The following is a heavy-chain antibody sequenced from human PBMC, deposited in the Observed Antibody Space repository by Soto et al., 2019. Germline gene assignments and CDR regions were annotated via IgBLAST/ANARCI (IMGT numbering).Heavy chain of an antibody. CDR1: GYTFSNYY. CDR3: ARGPKLTDFGDRGYYGMDG. CDR2: INPSGGGT. Sequence: QVHLVQSGAEVKKPGASVTFPCKASGYTFSNYYMHWVRQAPGQGLEWVGIINPSGGGTTYAQNFQGRVTMTRDTSTSTVYMALNSLRSEDTAVYYCARGPKLTDFGDRGYYGMDGWGHGTTVTVSS. V-gene: IGHV1-46*01. D-gene: IGHD4-17*01. J-gene: IGHJ6*02.